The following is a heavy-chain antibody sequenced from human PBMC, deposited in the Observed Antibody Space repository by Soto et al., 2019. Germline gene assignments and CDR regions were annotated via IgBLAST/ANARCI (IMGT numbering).Heavy chain of an antibody. Sequence: SETLSLTCTVSGGSVSTGSYDWSWIRQPPGKGLEWIGKIFFTGSAHYNPSLRNRVTMSVDTSKDQFSLTLTSVTAADTAVYYCARDGHGMDVWRQGTTVTVSS. V-gene: IGHV4-61*01. CDR1: GGSVSTGSYD. CDR3: ARDGHGMDV. J-gene: IGHJ6*02. CDR2: IFFTGSA.